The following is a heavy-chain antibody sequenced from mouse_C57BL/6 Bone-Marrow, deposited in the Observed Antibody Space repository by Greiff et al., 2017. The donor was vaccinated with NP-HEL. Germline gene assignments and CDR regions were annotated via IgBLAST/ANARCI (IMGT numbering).Heavy chain of an antibody. V-gene: IGHV5-9*01. J-gene: IGHJ3*01. D-gene: IGHD1-1*01. Sequence: EVKLVESGGGLVKPGGSLKLSCAASGFTFSSYTMSWVRQTPEKRLEWVATISGGGGNTYYPDSVKGRFTISRDNAKNTLYLQMSSLRSEDTALYYCARKDYAPFAYWGQGTLVTVSA. CDR1: GFTFSSYT. CDR3: ARKDYAPFAY. CDR2: ISGGGGNT.